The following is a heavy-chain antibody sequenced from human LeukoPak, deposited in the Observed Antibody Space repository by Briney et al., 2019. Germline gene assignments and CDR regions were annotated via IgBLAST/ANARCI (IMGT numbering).Heavy chain of an antibody. CDR1: GFTFSDYN. D-gene: IGHD6-13*01. J-gene: IGHJ6*03. V-gene: IGHV3-11*04. CDR2: ISRSGSTK. Sequence: PGGSLRLSCAASGFTFSDYNMRWIRQAPGKGLEWVSSISRSGSTKYYADSVKGRFTISRDNAKNSLFLQMNSLRAEDTAVYYCARDGVTAAGRYYYYYMDVWGQGTTVTISS. CDR3: ARDGVTAAGRYYYYYMDV.